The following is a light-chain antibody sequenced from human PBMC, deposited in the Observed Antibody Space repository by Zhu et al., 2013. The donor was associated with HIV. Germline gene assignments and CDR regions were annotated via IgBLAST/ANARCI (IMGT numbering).Light chain of an antibody. V-gene: IGLV2-14*01. CDR1: SSDVGGYNY. Sequence: QSALTQPASVSGSPGQSINISCTGTSSDVGGYNYVSWYQQHPGKVPKLMIYEVSNRPSGVSNRFSGSKSGNTASLTISGLQAEDEADYYCSSYTSSSTRVFGTGTKVTVL. CDR3: SSYTSSSTRV. CDR2: EVS. J-gene: IGLJ1*01.